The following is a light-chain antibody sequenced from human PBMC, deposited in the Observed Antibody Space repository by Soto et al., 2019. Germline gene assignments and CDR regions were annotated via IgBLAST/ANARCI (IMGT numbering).Light chain of an antibody. CDR2: DAS. CDR3: QQYNSYPYT. J-gene: IGKJ5*01. CDR1: QSISTW. V-gene: IGKV1-5*01. Sequence: DIQMTQSPSTVSASVGDGVTITCRASQSISTWLAWYQQKPGKAPNLLIYDASTLESGGPSGFSGSGSGTEFTLTISSLQPGDSATYYCQQYNSYPYTFGQGTRLEIK.